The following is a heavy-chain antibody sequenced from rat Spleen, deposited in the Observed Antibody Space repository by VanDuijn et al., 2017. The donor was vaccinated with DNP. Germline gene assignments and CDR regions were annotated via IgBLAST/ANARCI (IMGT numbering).Heavy chain of an antibody. Sequence: EVQLVESGGGLVQPGRSMKLSCAASGFTFSNYDMAWVRQAPKKGLEWVATISYDGSSTYYRDSVKGRFTISRDNAKSTLYLQMDSLRSEDTATYYCTTAETGNLDYWGQGVMVTVSS. V-gene: IGHV5-7*01. CDR2: ISYDGSST. J-gene: IGHJ2*01. D-gene: IGHD5-1*01. CDR1: GFTFSNYD. CDR3: TTAETGNLDY.